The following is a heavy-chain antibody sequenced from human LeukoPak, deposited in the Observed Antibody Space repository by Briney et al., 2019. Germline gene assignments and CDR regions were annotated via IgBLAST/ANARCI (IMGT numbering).Heavy chain of an antibody. CDR2: ITSDGSNT. V-gene: IGHV3-74*01. CDR3: ARGGRIQLERRGYFDY. CDR1: GFTFDDYG. D-gene: IGHD1-1*01. J-gene: IGHJ4*02. Sequence: QTGGSLRLSCAASGFTFDDYGMSWVRQAPGKGLVWVSRITSDGSNTNYADSVKGRFTISRDNAKNTLYLHMNSLRAEDTAVYYCARGGRIQLERRGYFDYWGQGTLVTVSS.